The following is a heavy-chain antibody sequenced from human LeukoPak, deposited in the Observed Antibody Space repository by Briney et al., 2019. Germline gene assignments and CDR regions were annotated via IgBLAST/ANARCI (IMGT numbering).Heavy chain of an antibody. Sequence: ASVKVSCKASGGTFSSYAISWVRQAPGQGLEWMGRIIPILGIANYAQKFQGRVTITADKSTSTAYMELSSLRSEDTAVYYCARAAANRSGYTGAKLSHWGQGTLVTVSS. V-gene: IGHV1-69*04. CDR2: IIPILGIA. CDR3: ARAAANRSGYTGAKLSH. CDR1: GGTFSSYA. J-gene: IGHJ4*02. D-gene: IGHD3-22*01.